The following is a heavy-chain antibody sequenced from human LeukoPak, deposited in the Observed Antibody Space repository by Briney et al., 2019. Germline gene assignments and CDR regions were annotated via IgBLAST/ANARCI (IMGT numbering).Heavy chain of an antibody. CDR1: GFTFSSYA. J-gene: IGHJ6*02. CDR3: ARDGSQWLLAYYYGMDV. V-gene: IGHV3-30-3*01. D-gene: IGHD3-22*01. CDR2: ISYDGSNK. Sequence: GGSLRLSCAASGFTFSSYAMHWVRQAPGKGLEWVAVISYDGSNKYYADSVKGRFTVSRDNSKNTLYLQMNSPRAEDTAVYYCARDGSQWLLAYYYGMDVWGQGTTVTVSS.